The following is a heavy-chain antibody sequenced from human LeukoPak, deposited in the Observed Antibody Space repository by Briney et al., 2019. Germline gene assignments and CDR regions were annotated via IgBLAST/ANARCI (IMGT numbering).Heavy chain of an antibody. V-gene: IGHV3-74*01. J-gene: IGHJ4*02. CDR1: GFTFSSYW. D-gene: IGHD1-1*01. CDR2: INSDGSST. CDR3: ARVRNSVGDY. Sequence: GGSLRLSCAASGFTFSSYWMHWVRHAPGKVLVWVSRINSDGSSTSYADSVKGRFTISRDNAKNMLYLQMNSLRAEDTAVYYCARVRNSVGDYWGQGTLVTVSS.